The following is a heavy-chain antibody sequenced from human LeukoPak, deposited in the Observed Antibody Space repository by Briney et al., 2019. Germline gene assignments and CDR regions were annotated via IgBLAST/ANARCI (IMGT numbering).Heavy chain of an antibody. V-gene: IGHV4-61*02. CDR3: ARGEAPGLGAFDI. D-gene: IGHD2-21*01. J-gene: IGHJ3*02. CDR1: GGSISSGSYY. CDR2: IYTSGST. Sequence: SQTLSLTCTVSGGSISSGSYYWSWIRQPAGKGLEWIGRIYTSGSTNYNPSLTSRVTISVDTSKNQFSLKLSSVTAADTAVYYCARGEAPGLGAFDIWGQGTMVTVSS.